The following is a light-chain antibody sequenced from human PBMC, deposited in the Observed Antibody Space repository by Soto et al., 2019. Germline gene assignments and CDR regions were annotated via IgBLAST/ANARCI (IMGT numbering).Light chain of an antibody. CDR1: SSNIGGNT. Sequence: QSVLTQPPSASGTPGQRVTISCSGSSSNIGGNTVNWFQQLPGTAPKLLIYTNDQRPSGVPDRFSGSKSGTSASLAISGLRSEHEADYYCAAWDDSLKGVVFGGGTQLTVL. CDR2: TND. CDR3: AAWDDSLKGVV. V-gene: IGLV1-44*01. J-gene: IGLJ2*01.